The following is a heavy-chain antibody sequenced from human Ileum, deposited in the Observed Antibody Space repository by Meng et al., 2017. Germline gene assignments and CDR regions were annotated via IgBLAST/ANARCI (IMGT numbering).Heavy chain of an antibody. CDR2: INGGTGNT. CDR3: ARVAVTGIGYFQY. CDR1: GYTFTSHY. D-gene: IGHD6-19*01. Sequence: VRFGLSGADVKKPGASWKVSCKASGYTFTSHYIHWWRQAPGQGLEWMGWINGGTGNTEYSQNFQGRITFTRGTAASTVYMELSSLRSEDTAVFYCARVAVTGIGYFQYWGQGTLVTVSS. V-gene: IGHV1-3*01. J-gene: IGHJ1*01.